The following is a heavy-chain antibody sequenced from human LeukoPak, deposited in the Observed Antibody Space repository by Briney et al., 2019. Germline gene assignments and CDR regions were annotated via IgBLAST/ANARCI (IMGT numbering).Heavy chain of an antibody. D-gene: IGHD3-10*01. CDR2: INPNRGGT. CDR1: GYTFTGYY. J-gene: IGHJ5*02. Sequence: ASVKVSCKASGYTFTGYYMHWVRQAPGQGLEWMGWINPNRGGTNFAQKFQGRVTMTRDTPIATAYMELSRLRSDDTAVYYCARGAESSYGSGLGWFDPWGQGTLVTVSS. CDR3: ARGAESSYGSGLGWFDP. V-gene: IGHV1-2*02.